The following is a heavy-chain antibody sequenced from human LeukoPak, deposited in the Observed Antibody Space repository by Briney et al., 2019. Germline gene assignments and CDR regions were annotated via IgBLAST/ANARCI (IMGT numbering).Heavy chain of an antibody. CDR2: IYYSGST. CDR1: GGSISSYY. J-gene: IGHJ6*03. CDR3: ARVGYFGVVALDMDV. V-gene: IGHV4-59*01. D-gene: IGHD3-3*01. Sequence: SETLSLTCTVSGGSISSYYWSWIRQPPGKGLEWIGYIYYSGSTNYNPSLKSRVTISADTSKNQFSLKLSSVTAADTAVYYCARVGYFGVVALDMDVWGKGTTVTVSS.